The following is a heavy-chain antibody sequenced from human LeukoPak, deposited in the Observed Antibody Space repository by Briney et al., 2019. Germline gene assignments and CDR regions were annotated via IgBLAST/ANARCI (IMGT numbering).Heavy chain of an antibody. D-gene: IGHD3-22*01. J-gene: IGHJ4*02. CDR3: ARLYNRGVVVITAPFDY. Sequence: GGSLKISCKGSGYSFTSYWIGWVRQMPGKGLEWMGIIYPGDSDTRYSPSFQGQVTISADKSISTAYLQWSSLKASDTAMYYCARLYNRGVVVITAPFDYWGQGTLVTVSS. CDR1: GYSFTSYW. V-gene: IGHV5-51*01. CDR2: IYPGDSDT.